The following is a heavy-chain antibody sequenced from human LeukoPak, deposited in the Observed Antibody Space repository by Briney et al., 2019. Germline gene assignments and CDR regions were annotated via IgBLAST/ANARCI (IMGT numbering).Heavy chain of an antibody. J-gene: IGHJ6*02. CDR1: GFTFSSYA. Sequence: GGSLRLSCAASGFTFSSYAMSWVRQAPGKGLEWVSAISGSGGSTYYADSVKGRFTISRDNSKNTLYLQMNSLRAEDTAVYYCAKAHARSYDFWSGSDYYYGMDVWGQGTTVTVSS. V-gene: IGHV3-23*01. CDR3: AKAHARSYDFWSGSDYYYGMDV. CDR2: ISGSGGST. D-gene: IGHD3-3*01.